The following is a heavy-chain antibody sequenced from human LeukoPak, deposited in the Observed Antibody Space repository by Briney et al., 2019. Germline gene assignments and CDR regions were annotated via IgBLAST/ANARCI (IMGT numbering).Heavy chain of an antibody. D-gene: IGHD6-6*01. CDR3: ARWYSSSGPIDY. CDR2: IYYSGST. J-gene: IGHJ4*02. V-gene: IGHV4-59*08. Sequence: SETLSLTCTVSGGSISSYYWSWIRQPPGKGLEWIGYIYYSGSTNYNPSLKSRVTISVDTSKNRFSLKLSSVTAADTAVYYCARWYSSSGPIDYWGQGTLVTVSS. CDR1: GGSISSYY.